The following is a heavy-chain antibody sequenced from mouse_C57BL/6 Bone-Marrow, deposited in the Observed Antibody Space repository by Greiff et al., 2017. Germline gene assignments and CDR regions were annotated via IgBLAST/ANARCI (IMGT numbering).Heavy chain of an antibody. CDR3: ARSPSDY. CDR1: GYTFTSYW. J-gene: IGHJ2*01. Sequence: VKLQQPGAELVKPGASVKLSCKASGYTFTSYWMQWVKQRPGQGLEWIGEIDPSDSYTNYNQQFKGKATLTVDTSSSTAYMQLSSLTSEDSAVYYCARSPSDYWGQGTTLTVSS. V-gene: IGHV1-50*01. CDR2: IDPSDSYT.